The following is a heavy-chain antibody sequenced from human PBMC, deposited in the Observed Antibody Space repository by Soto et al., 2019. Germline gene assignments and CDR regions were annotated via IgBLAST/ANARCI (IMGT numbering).Heavy chain of an antibody. D-gene: IGHD6-6*01. J-gene: IGHJ5*02. CDR2: ISAYNGNT. CDR1: GYTFTSYG. Sequence: ASVKVSCKASGYTFTSYGISWVRQAPGQGLEWMGWISAYNGNTNYAQKLQGRVIRTTDTSKSTAYMEMRSLRSDDTAVYYCASGKWPSIAARLGNWFDPWGQGTLVTVSS. CDR3: ASGKWPSIAARLGNWFDP. V-gene: IGHV1-18*01.